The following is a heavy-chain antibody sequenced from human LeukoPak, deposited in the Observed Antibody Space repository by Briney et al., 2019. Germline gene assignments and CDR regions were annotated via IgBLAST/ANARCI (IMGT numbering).Heavy chain of an antibody. V-gene: IGHV3-23*01. J-gene: IGHJ6*02. CDR3: AKGVTAGRRTYYYYGMDV. CDR1: GFTFSSYA. Sequence: PGGSLRLSCAASGFTFSSYAMSWVRLAPGKGLEWVSAISGSGGSTYYADSVKGRFTISRDNSKNTLYLQMNSLRAEDTAVYYCAKGVTAGRRTYYYYGMDVWGQGTTVTVSS. CDR2: ISGSGGST. D-gene: IGHD6-13*01.